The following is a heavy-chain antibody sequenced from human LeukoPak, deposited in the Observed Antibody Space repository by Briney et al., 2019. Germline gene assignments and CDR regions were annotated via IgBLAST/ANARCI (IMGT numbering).Heavy chain of an antibody. Sequence: PGGSLRLSCVACGFTGSSNYMSWVRQAPGRGLEWVSIISGGGNTYYADSVKDRFTISRDNSKSTLYLQMKSLRAEDTAVYYCGSRDKGYYYGLDVWGQGTTVTVSS. CDR1: GFTGSSNY. CDR2: ISGGGNT. CDR3: GSRDKGYYYGLDV. J-gene: IGHJ6*02. V-gene: IGHV3-66*01. D-gene: IGHD5-24*01.